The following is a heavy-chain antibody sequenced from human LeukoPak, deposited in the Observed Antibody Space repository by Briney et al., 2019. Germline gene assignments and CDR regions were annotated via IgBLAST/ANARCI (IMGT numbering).Heavy chain of an antibody. J-gene: IGHJ6*03. CDR3: ARVGEGSSSDYYYYYMDV. CDR1: GYSFTSYW. D-gene: IGHD6-6*01. CDR2: IYPGGSDT. Sequence: GESLKISCKGSGYSFTSYWIGWVRQMPGKGLEWMGIIYPGGSDTRYSPSFQGQVPISADKSISTAYLQWSSLKASDTAMYYCARVGEGSSSDYYYYYMDVWGKGTTVTVSS. V-gene: IGHV5-51*01.